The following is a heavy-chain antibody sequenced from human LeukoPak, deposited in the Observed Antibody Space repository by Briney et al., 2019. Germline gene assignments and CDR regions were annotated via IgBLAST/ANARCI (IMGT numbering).Heavy chain of an antibody. CDR1: GYTFTGYY. J-gene: IGHJ5*02. V-gene: IGHV1-2*02. CDR3: ARGGSGSYFSWLDP. Sequence: ASVEVSCKASGYTFTGYYIHWVRQAPGQGLECVGWINPNSGGTNYAQKFQGRVTMTRDTSISTAYVELSRLRSDDTAVYYCARGGSGSYFSWLDPWGQGTLVTVSS. CDR2: INPNSGGT. D-gene: IGHD3-10*01.